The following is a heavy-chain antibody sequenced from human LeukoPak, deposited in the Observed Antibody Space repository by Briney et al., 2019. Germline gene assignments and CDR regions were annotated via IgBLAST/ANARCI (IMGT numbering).Heavy chain of an antibody. Sequence: PGGSLRLSCEASGFTFSGSAMHWVRQASGKGLEWVGRIRSKANSYATAYAASVKGRFTISRDDSKNTAYLQMNSLKTEDTAVYYCTRRAIAARLQYYYYMDVWGKGTTVTVSS. CDR3: TRRAIAARLQYYYYMDV. V-gene: IGHV3-73*01. CDR1: GFTFSGSA. CDR2: IRSKANSYAT. D-gene: IGHD6-6*01. J-gene: IGHJ6*03.